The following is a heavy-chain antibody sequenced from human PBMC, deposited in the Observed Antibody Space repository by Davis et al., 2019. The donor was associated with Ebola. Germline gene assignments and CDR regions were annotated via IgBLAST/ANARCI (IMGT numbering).Heavy chain of an antibody. CDR2: IYYSGST. V-gene: IGHV4-59*12. CDR1: GGSISSYY. Sequence: PSETLSLTCTVSGGSISSYYWSWIRQPPGKGLEWIGYIYYSGSTNYNPSLKSRVTISVDTSKNQFSLKLSSVTAADTAVYYCARAKYCSSTSCSTYYFDYWGQGTLVTVSS. CDR3: ARAKYCSSTSCSTYYFDY. D-gene: IGHD2-2*01. J-gene: IGHJ4*02.